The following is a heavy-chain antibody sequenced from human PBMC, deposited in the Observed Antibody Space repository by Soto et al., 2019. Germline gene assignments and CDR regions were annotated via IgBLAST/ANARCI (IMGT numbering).Heavy chain of an antibody. CDR1: GYTFTAYH. V-gene: IGHV1-2*02. Sequence: QVQLVQSGAEVKKPGASVKVSCKASGYTFTAYHMHWVRRAPGQGLEWMGWIDLNSDDTKYALKFQGRVTMTRDTSIDTGYMELSRLRSDDTAIYYCAGRDFTYGLDVWGQGTTVTVSS. J-gene: IGHJ6*02. CDR2: IDLNSDDT. CDR3: AGRDFTYGLDV.